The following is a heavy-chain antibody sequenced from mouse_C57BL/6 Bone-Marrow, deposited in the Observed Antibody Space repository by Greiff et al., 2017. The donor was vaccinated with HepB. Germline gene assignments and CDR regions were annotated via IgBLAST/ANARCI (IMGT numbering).Heavy chain of an antibody. CDR3: ARHDDYDRFAY. J-gene: IGHJ3*01. CDR1: GYTFTSYD. D-gene: IGHD2-4*01. CDR2: IYPRDGST. V-gene: IGHV1-85*01. Sequence: VQLQQSGPELVKPGASVKLSCKASGYTFTSYDINWVKQRPGQGLEWIGWIYPRDGSTKYNEKFKGKATLTVDTSSSTAYMELHSLTSEDSAVYFCARHDDYDRFAYWGQGTLVTVSA.